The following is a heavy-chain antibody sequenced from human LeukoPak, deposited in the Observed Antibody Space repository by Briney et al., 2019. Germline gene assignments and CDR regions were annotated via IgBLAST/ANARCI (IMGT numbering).Heavy chain of an antibody. V-gene: IGHV1-8*01. J-gene: IGHJ4*02. CDR1: GYTFTSYD. CDR3: AIHTPVDIVATLGERVKKGLDY. CDR2: MNPNSGNT. Sequence: ASVKVSCKASGYTFTSYDINWLRQATGQGFEWMGWMNPNSGNTGYAQKFQGRVTMTRNTSMSTAYMELSSLRSEDTAVYYCAIHTPVDIVATLGERVKKGLDYWGQGTLVTVSS. D-gene: IGHD5-12*01.